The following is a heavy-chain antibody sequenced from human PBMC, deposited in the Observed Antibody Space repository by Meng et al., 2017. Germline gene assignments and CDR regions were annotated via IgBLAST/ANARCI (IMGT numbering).Heavy chain of an antibody. J-gene: IGHJ1*01. CDR2: INHSGST. CDR3: ARGGYSSSGGSRYEYSQH. Sequence: LQRWGAGPVKPSGTLSLTFAGYGGSFSGYDWSWIRQPPGKGLEWIGEINHSGSTNYNPSLKSRVTISVDTSKNQFSLKLSSVTAADTAVYYCARGGYSSSGGSRYEYSQHWGQGTLVTVSS. D-gene: IGHD6-13*01. V-gene: IGHV4-34*01. CDR1: GGSFSGYD.